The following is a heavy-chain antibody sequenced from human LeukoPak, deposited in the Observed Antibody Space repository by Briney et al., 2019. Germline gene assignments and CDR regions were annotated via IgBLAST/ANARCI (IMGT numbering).Heavy chain of an antibody. CDR1: GYSFTSYW. V-gene: IGHV5-51*01. CDR3: ARPLNDYSSGWFPPPYYFDY. CDR2: IYPGDSDT. J-gene: IGHJ4*02. Sequence: GESLKISCKGSGYSFTSYWIGWVRLMPGKGLEWMGIIYPGDSDTRYSPSFQGQVTFSADKSISTAYLQWSSLKASDTAMYYCARPLNDYSSGWFPPPYYFDYWDQGTLVTVSS. D-gene: IGHD6-19*01.